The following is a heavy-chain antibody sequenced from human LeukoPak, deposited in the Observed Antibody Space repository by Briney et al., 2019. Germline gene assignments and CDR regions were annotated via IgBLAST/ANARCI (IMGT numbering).Heavy chain of an antibody. V-gene: IGHV4-61*02. CDR1: GGSISSGSYY. Sequence: SETLSPTCTVSGGSISSGSYYWSWIRQPAGKGLEWIGRIYTSGSTNYNPSLKGRVTISVDTSKNQFSLKLSSVTAADTAVYYCARDSEDDFWSGYHYMDVWGKGTTVTVSS. D-gene: IGHD3-3*01. CDR2: IYTSGST. CDR3: ARDSEDDFWSGYHYMDV. J-gene: IGHJ6*03.